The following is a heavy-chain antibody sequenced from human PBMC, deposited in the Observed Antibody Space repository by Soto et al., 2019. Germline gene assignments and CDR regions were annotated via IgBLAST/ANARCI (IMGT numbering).Heavy chain of an antibody. CDR1: GGTCSSYA. V-gene: IGHV1-69*13. CDR2: IIPIFGTA. CDR3: ARVQGRRGSYYDSSGPRGWFDP. D-gene: IGHD3-22*01. J-gene: IGHJ5*02. Sequence: GASGKGSCKASGGTCSSYAISWVRQAPGQGLEGMGAIIPIFGTANYAQKFQGRVTITADESTSTAYMELSSLRSEDTAVYYCARVQGRRGSYYDSSGPRGWFDPWGQGTLVTVSS.